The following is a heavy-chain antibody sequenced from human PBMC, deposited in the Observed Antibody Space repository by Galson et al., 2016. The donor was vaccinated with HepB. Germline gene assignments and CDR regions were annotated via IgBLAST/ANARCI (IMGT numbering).Heavy chain of an antibody. J-gene: IGHJ6*02. CDR2: IYSGGKT. CDR3: ARADVLLVSSALYYYYFMDV. CDR1: GFSVSSNY. V-gene: IGHV3-53*01. D-gene: IGHD3-16*02. Sequence: SLRLSCAASGFSVSSNYMSWVRQAPGRGLEWVSLIYSGGKTHYAESVKGRFTISRDNSRNTLHLQMDSLRAEDTAVYYCARADVLLVSSALYYYYFMDVWGQGTTVTVSS.